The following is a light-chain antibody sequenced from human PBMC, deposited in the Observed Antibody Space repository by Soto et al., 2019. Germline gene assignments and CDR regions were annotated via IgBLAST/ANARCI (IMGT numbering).Light chain of an antibody. V-gene: IGLV6-57*04. CDR2: EDD. Sequence: NFMLTQPHSVSKSPGKTVTISCTHTSGSIASNYVQWYQQRPGSAPTTVIYEDDQRPSGVPDRFSGSIDASSDSASLTISGPKTEDEAVYYCQSFDSSNSVLFGGGTKLTVL. J-gene: IGLJ2*01. CDR3: QSFDSSNSVL. CDR1: SGSIASNY.